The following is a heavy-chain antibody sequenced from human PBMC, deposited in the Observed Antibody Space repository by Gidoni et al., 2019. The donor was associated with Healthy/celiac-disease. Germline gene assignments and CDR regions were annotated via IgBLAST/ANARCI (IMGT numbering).Heavy chain of an antibody. CDR1: GFTFSSYW. J-gene: IGHJ4*02. Sequence: EVQLVESGGGLVQPGGSLRLPCAASGFTFSSYWMHWVRQAPGKGLVWVSRINSDGSSTSYADSVKGRFTISRDNAENTLYLQMNSLRAEDTAVYYCARDPAPGFDYFDYWGQGTLVTVSS. V-gene: IGHV3-74*01. CDR2: INSDGSST. D-gene: IGHD3-10*01. CDR3: ARDPAPGFDYFDY.